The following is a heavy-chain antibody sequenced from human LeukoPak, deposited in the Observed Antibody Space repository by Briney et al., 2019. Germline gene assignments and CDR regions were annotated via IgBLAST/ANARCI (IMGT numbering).Heavy chain of an antibody. J-gene: IGHJ5*02. V-gene: IGHV4-39*01. CDR3: ARHNVVVVAATTHNWFDP. Sequence: PDTLSLTCTFPGGSISSSSYYWGWLRQPPGTGLDWLGSSYYSGSTYYNPSLKSRVTISVDTSKNQFSLKLSSVTAADTAVYYCARHNVVVVAATTHNWFDPWGQGTLVTVSS. CDR1: GGSISSSSYY. D-gene: IGHD2-15*01. CDR2: SYYSGST.